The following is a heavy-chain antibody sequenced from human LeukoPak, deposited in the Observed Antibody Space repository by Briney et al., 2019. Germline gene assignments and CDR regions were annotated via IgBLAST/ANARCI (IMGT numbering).Heavy chain of an antibody. CDR2: ISSSSSYI. D-gene: IGHD5-18*01. V-gene: IGHV3-21*01. Sequence: GGSLRLSCAASGFTFSSYSMNWVRQAPGKGLEWVSSISSSSSYIYYADSVKGRFTISRDNAKNSLYLQVNSLRAEDTAVYYCASALGYSYGYLDYWGQGTLVTVSS. CDR1: GFTFSSYS. CDR3: ASALGYSYGYLDY. J-gene: IGHJ4*02.